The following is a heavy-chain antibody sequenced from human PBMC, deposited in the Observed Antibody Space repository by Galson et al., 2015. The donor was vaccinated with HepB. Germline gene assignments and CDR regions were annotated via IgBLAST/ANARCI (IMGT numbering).Heavy chain of an antibody. CDR3: AREVPYDSSDDYYYYYMDV. D-gene: IGHD3-22*01. V-gene: IGHV6-1*01. CDR2: TYYRPKWYN. Sequence: CAISGDSVSSNSAAWNWIRQSPSRGLEWLGRTYYRPKWYNDYAVSVKSRITINPDTSKNQFSLQLNSVTPEDTAVYYCAREVPYDSSDDYYYYYMDVWGKGTTVTVSS. J-gene: IGHJ6*03. CDR1: GDSVSSNSAA.